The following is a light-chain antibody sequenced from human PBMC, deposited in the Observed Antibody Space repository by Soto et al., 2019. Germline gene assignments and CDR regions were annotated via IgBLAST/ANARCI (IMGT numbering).Light chain of an antibody. Sequence: QPVLTQSPSASASLGASVKLTCTLSRGHSGYAVAWHQQQPGKGPRFLMKLNSDGTHTKGDGIPDRFSGSNSGAARYLTISRLQSEDEADYYCQTWETGIRVFGGGTKVTVL. CDR2: LNSDGTH. CDR1: RGHSGYA. CDR3: QTWETGIRV. V-gene: IGLV4-69*01. J-gene: IGLJ2*01.